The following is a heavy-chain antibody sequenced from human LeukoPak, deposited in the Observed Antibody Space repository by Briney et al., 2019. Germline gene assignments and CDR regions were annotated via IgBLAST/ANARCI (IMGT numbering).Heavy chain of an antibody. J-gene: IGHJ4*02. CDR2: IYYSGRT. V-gene: IGHV4-39*07. CDR1: GVSISSSSYY. Sequence: KPSETLSLTCTVSGVSISSSSYYWGWIRQPPGKGLEWIESIYYSGRTYYNPSLKSRVTISVDTSKNQFSLKLSSVTAADTAVYYCARAESGDGYTTAFDIWGQGTLVTVSS. CDR3: ARAESGDGYTTAFDI. D-gene: IGHD5-24*01.